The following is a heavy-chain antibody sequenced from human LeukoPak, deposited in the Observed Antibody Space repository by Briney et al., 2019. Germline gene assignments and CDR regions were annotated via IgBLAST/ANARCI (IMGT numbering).Heavy chain of an antibody. CDR2: VYPGDSDT. CDR3: ARNNNDIDSGNNYRSGIDY. D-gene: IGHD3-10*01. V-gene: IGHV5-51*01. Sequence: GESLKISCKVSGYSFTSYWIGWVRQMPGKGLELMGIVYPGDSDTRYSPSFQGQVTISADKSISTAYLQWSSLKASDTAMYFCARNNNDIDSGNNYRSGIDYWGQETLVTVSS. CDR1: GYSFTSYW. J-gene: IGHJ4*02.